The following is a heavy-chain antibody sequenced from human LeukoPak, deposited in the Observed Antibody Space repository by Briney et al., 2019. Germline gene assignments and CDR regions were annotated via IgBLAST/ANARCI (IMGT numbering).Heavy chain of an antibody. D-gene: IGHD2-2*01. CDR1: GFTFSSYA. Sequence: GGSLRLSCAASGFTFSSYAMHWVRQAPGKGLEWVAVISYDGSNKYYADSVKGRFTISRDNSKNTLYLQMNSLRAEDTAVYYCARGTSSDYWGQGTLVTVSS. V-gene: IGHV3-30-3*01. CDR3: ARGTSSDY. CDR2: ISYDGSNK. J-gene: IGHJ4*02.